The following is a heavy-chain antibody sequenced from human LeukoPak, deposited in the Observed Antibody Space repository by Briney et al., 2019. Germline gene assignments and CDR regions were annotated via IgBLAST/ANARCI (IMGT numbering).Heavy chain of an antibody. J-gene: IGHJ5*02. Sequence: ASVKVSCKASGYTFTSYGISWVRQAPGQGLEWMGWISAYNGNTNYAQKLQGRVTMTTDTSTSTAYMELRSLRSDDTAVYYCARGYCSSTSCYDNWSDPWGQGTLVTVSS. CDR1: GYTFTSYG. V-gene: IGHV1-18*04. CDR3: ARGYCSSTSCYDNWSDP. D-gene: IGHD2-2*01. CDR2: ISAYNGNT.